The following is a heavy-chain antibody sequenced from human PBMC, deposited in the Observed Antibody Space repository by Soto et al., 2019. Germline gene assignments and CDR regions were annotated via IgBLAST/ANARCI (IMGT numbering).Heavy chain of an antibody. CDR3: ARAHGYYDLWSGYYSARYYYYGMEL. CDR2: IYHSGST. CDR1: GYSISSGYY. D-gene: IGHD3-3*01. V-gene: IGHV4-38-2*01. Sequence: SETLSLTCAVSGYSISSGYYWGWIRQPPGKGLEWIGSIYHSGSTYYNPSLKSRVTISVDTSKNQFSLKLSSVTAADTAVYYCARAHGYYDLWSGYYSARYYYYGMELWGQGTTVAVSS. J-gene: IGHJ6*02.